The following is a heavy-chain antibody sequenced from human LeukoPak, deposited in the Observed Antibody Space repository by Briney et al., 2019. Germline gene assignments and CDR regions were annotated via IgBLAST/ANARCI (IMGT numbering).Heavy chain of an antibody. D-gene: IGHD3-22*01. V-gene: IGHV3-11*01. Sequence: PGGSLRLSCAASGFTFSDYYMSWIRQAPGKGLEWVSYISSSGSTIYYADSVKGRFTISRDNAKNSLYLQMNSLRAEDTAVYYCAREGGYYYDSSGYSHFDYWGQGTLVTVSS. CDR2: ISSSGSTI. CDR3: AREGGYYYDSSGYSHFDY. J-gene: IGHJ4*02. CDR1: GFTFSDYY.